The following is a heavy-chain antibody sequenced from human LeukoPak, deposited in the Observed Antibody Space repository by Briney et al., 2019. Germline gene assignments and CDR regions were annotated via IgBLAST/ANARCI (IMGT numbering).Heavy chain of an antibody. V-gene: IGHV3-21*01. Sequence: PGGSLRLSCAASGFTFSSYSMNWVRQAPGKGLEWVSSISSSSSYIYYADSVKGRFTISRDNAKNSLYLQMNSLRAEDTAVYYCARSKQWLGSLASHWGQGTLVTVSS. CDR2: ISSSSSYI. J-gene: IGHJ4*02. CDR3: ARSKQWLGSLASH. CDR1: GFTFSSYS. D-gene: IGHD6-19*01.